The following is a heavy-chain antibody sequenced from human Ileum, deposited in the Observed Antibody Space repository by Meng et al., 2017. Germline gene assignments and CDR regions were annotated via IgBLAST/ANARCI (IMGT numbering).Heavy chain of an antibody. Sequence: ESLMISCGASGFTFSSYSMNWVRQAPGKGLEWVSSISSSSSYIYYADSMKGRFNISRDDAKNSLYLQMNSLRAEDTAVYYCARVFQQQLVDYWGQGTLVTVSS. V-gene: IGHV3-21*01. CDR3: ARVFQQQLVDY. J-gene: IGHJ4*02. CDR1: GFTFSSYS. CDR2: ISSSSSYI. D-gene: IGHD6-13*01.